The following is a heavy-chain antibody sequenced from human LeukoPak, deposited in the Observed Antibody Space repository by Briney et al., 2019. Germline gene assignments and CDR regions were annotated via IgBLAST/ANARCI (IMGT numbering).Heavy chain of an antibody. CDR1: GESFSGYY. D-gene: IGHD2-2*01. V-gene: IGHV4-34*01. J-gene: IGHJ4*02. CDR3: ARGGDIVVVPAALSYYFDY. Sequence: SSETLSLTCAVYGESFSGYYWSWIRQPPGKGLEWIGEINHSGSTNYNPSLKSRVTISVDTSKNQFSLKLSSVTAADTAVYYCARGGDIVVVPAALSYYFDYWGQGTLVTVSS. CDR2: INHSGST.